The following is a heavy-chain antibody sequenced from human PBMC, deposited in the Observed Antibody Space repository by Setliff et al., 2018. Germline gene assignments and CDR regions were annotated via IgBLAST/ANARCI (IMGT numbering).Heavy chain of an antibody. Sequence: PGGSLRLSCAASGFTFSSDAMTWVRQGPGKGLEWVSIISNDGSSIYYADSVKGRFTISRDNSKNTLYLQMNSLRAEDTAVYYCAKDRYNWNLIDSWGQGTLVTVSS. CDR1: GFTFSSDA. CDR3: AKDRYNWNLIDS. J-gene: IGHJ4*02. V-gene: IGHV3-23*03. CDR2: ISNDGSSI. D-gene: IGHD1-20*01.